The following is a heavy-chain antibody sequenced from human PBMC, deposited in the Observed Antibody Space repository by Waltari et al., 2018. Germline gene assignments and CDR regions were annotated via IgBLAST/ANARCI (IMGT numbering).Heavy chain of an antibody. D-gene: IGHD7-27*01. CDR1: GFGFTAAW. V-gene: IGHV3-15*01. CDR3: TTLDAPWGG. CDR2: IKSQNDGATT. Sequence: EVQMVESGGGSVKPGDSLRLSCVASGFGFTAAWLTWVRQAPGKGLEWVGRIKSQNDGATTDFAASVRGIFSISRDDSQNMVFLQMNSLRVEDTALYYCTTLDAPWGGWGHGTLVTVSS. J-gene: IGHJ4*01.